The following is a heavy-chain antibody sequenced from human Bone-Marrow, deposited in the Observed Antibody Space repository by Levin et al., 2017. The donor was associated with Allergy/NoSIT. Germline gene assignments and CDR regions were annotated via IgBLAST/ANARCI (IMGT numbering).Heavy chain of an antibody. CDR1: SEMFRNYE. D-gene: IGHD2-15*01. CDR3: ADLYCSSGTCFFDD. Sequence: GGSLRLSCVGSSEMFRNYEMTWVRLVPGKGLEWISYMGARGSLSYADSVKGRFTVSRDNDKNTLYLHMNRLRVDDTALYYCADLYCSSGTCFFDDWGRGTQVTVSS. V-gene: IGHV3-48*03. CDR2: MGARGSL. J-gene: IGHJ4*02.